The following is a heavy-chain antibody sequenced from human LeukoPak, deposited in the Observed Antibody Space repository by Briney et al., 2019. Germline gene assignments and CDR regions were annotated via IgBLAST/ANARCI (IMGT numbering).Heavy chain of an antibody. J-gene: IGHJ3*02. V-gene: IGHV3-23*01. CDR1: GFTFSSYA. CDR2: ISGSDGST. Sequence: GGSLRLSCAASGFTFSSYAMSWVRQAPGKGLEWVSGISGSDGSTYYADSVKGRFTISRDNAKNSLYLQMNSLRAEDTAVYYCARGGVLRFLEWLGAFDIWGQGTMVTVSS. D-gene: IGHD3-3*01. CDR3: ARGGVLRFLEWLGAFDI.